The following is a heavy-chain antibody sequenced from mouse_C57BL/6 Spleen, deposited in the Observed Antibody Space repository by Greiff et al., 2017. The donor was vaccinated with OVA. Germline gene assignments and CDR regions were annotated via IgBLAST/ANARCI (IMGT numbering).Heavy chain of an antibody. D-gene: IGHD1-1*01. V-gene: IGHV7-1*01. J-gene: IGHJ3*01. CDR1: GFTFSDFY. CDR2: SRNKANDYTT. Sequence: EVKLVESGGGLVQSGRSLRLSCATSGFTFSDFYMEWVRQAPGKGLEWIAASRNKANDYTTEYSASVKGRFIVSRDTSQSILYLQMNALRAEDTAMYYCARDARDNYYGSSWFAYWGQGTLVTVSA. CDR3: ARDARDNYYGSSWFAY.